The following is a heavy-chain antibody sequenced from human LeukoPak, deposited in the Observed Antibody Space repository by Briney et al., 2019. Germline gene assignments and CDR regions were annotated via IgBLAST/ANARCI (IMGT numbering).Heavy chain of an antibody. CDR2: IYSGGST. J-gene: IGHJ4*02. CDR3: VRGDYGDYTLFDY. D-gene: IGHD4-17*01. CDR1: GFTVSSNY. V-gene: IGHV3-53*01. Sequence: GGSLRLSCAASGFTVSSNYKSWVRQAPGKGLEWVSVIYSGGSTCYADSVKGRFTISRDNSKNTLYLQMNSLRAEDTAVYYCVRGDYGDYTLFDYWGQGTLVTVSS.